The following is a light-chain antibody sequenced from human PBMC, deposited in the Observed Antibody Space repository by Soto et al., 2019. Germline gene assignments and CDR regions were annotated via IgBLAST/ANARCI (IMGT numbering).Light chain of an antibody. V-gene: IGKV1-5*03. Sequence: DIQMTQSPSTLSASVGDRVTITCRASQTIDSWLAWYQQRPGKPPNLLIYKASTLASGVPSRFSGSGSGTEFILTISSLQSEDFAVYYCHEYNTWPWTFGQGTKVDNK. CDR3: HEYNTWPWT. CDR2: KAS. J-gene: IGKJ1*01. CDR1: QTIDSW.